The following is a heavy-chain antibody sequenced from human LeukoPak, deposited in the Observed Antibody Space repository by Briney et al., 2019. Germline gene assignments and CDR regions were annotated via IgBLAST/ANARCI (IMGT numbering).Heavy chain of an antibody. V-gene: IGHV3-74*01. CDR2: INSDGSST. Sequence: PGGSLRLSCAASGFTFSDYWMHWVRQAPGKGLVWVSRINSDGSSTNYADSAKGRFTISRDNAKNTLYLQMNSLRAEDTAMFYCSRGGNHDYWGQGTLVSVSS. CDR3: SRGGNHDY. CDR1: GFTFSDYW. J-gene: IGHJ4*02.